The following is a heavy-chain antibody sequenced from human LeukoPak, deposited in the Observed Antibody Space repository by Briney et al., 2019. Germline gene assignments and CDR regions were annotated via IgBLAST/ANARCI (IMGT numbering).Heavy chain of an antibody. CDR2: IYYSGST. CDR3: ARVPNYYGSGSLYFDY. D-gene: IGHD3-10*01. Sequence: SQTLSLTCTVSGGSISSGDCYWSWVRQPPGKGLEWIGYIYYSGSTYYNPSLKSRVTISVDTSKNQFSLKLSSVTAADTAVYYCARVPNYYGSGSLYFDYWGQGTLVTVSS. V-gene: IGHV4-30-4*01. CDR1: GGSISSGDCY. J-gene: IGHJ4*02.